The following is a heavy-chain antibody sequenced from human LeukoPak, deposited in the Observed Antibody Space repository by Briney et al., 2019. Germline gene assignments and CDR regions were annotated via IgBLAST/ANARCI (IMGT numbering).Heavy chain of an antibody. Sequence: SVKVSCKASGGTFSSYAISWVRQAPGQGLEWMGRIIPIFGTASYAQKFQGRVTITTDESTSTAYMELTSLKSEDTGVYYCARIEGEYGVLVYWGQGTLVTVSS. CDR1: GGTFSSYA. D-gene: IGHD3-16*01. CDR2: IIPIFGTA. CDR3: ARIEGEYGVLVY. V-gene: IGHV1-69*05. J-gene: IGHJ4*02.